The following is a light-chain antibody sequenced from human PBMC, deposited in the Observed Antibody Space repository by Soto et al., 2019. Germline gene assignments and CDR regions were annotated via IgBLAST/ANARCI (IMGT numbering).Light chain of an antibody. CDR1: NSNIGSHT. Sequence: QAVVTQPPSASGTPGQRITLSCSGSNSNIGSHTVHWYQHLPGAAPKLMICEVSNRPSGVSDRFSGSKSGNTASLTISGLRAEDEADYYCTSFTTSSTWVFGGGTQLTVL. J-gene: IGLJ3*02. CDR3: TSFTTSSTWV. CDR2: EVS. V-gene: IGLV2-14*01.